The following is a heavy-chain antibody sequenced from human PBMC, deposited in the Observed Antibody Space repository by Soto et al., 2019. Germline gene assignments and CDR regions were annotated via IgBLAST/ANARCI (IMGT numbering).Heavy chain of an antibody. CDR2: INPNSGGA. D-gene: IGHD5-18*01. V-gene: IGHV1-2*02. J-gene: IGHJ3*02. CDR3: ARAAVGYSYPNAFDI. Sequence: ASVKVSCKASGYTFTGYYMHWVRQAPGQGLEWMGWINPNSGGANYAQKFQGRVTMTRDTSISTAYMELSRLRSDDTAVYYCARAAVGYSYPNAFDIWGQGTMVTVSS. CDR1: GYTFTGYY.